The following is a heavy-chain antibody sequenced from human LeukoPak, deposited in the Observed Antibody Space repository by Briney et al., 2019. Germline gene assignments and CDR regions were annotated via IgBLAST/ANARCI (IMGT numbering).Heavy chain of an antibody. CDR1: GFTFSTCA. Sequence: GGSLRLSCAASGFTFSTCAMSWVRQAPGKGLEWVSTISGGGRSTDYADSVKGLFTISRDNSKNTLYLQMNSLRAEDTAVYYRARERYFDYWGQGTLVTVSS. CDR3: ARERYFDY. J-gene: IGHJ4*02. CDR2: ISGGGRST. V-gene: IGHV3-23*01.